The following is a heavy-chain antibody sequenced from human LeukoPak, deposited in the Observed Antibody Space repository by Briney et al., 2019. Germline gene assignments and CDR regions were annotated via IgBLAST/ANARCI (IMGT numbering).Heavy chain of an antibody. V-gene: IGHV1-69*04. J-gene: IGHJ6*02. D-gene: IGHD7-27*01. CDR1: GDSFSNYG. CDR2: VIPALGVP. CDR3: AADTGDDYYYAMDV. Sequence: SVKVSCKASGDSFSNYGLSWVRQAPGQGLEWMGRVIPALGVPNYAQKFQGRVTITADTSAAYMKLSNLGSEDTAVYYCAADTGDDYYYAMDVWGQGTTVTVTS.